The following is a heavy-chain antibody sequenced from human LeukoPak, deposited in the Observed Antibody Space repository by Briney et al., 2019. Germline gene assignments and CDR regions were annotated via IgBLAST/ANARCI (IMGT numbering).Heavy chain of an antibody. V-gene: IGHV4-38-2*01. CDR2: IYHSGST. CDR3: ARRPGVRGYSGLVYFQY. D-gene: IGHD3-22*01. CDR1: DDSIRNNYY. Sequence: PSETLSLTCAVSDDSIRNNYYWGWIRQPPGKGLEWIGSIYHSGSTYYNPSHKSRVTISADTSENQFSLKVNSVTAADTAVYYCARRPGVRGYSGLVYFQYWGQGTLVIVSS. J-gene: IGHJ1*01.